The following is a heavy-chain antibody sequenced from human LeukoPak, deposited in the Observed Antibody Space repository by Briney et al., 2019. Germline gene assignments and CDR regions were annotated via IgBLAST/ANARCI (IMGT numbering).Heavy chain of an antibody. CDR2: INSDGSIT. D-gene: IGHD1-26*01. CDR3: ARDSGSYLGPSKGDY. V-gene: IGHV3-74*01. J-gene: IGHJ4*02. Sequence: GGSLRLSCAASGFTFTTYWMHWVRQAPGKGLVWVSHINSDGSITSYADSVKGRFTISRDNAKNTLYLQMNSLRAEDTAVYYCARDSGSYLGPSKGDYWGQGTLVTVSS. CDR1: GFTFTTYW.